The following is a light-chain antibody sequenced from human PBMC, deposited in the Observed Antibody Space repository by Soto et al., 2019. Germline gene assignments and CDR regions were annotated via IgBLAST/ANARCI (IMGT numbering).Light chain of an antibody. CDR3: QHYNSYGRLI. CDR1: QTINNL. V-gene: IGKV1-5*01. CDR2: DAS. J-gene: IGKJ3*01. Sequence: DLQMPQSPSTLSASVGDTVTITCRTSQTINNLLAWYQKKPGKAPGPLIFDASTVNPGFPLRFRGSGSVTEFTLTISDLQPDDFASFDCQHYNSYGRLIFGPGTTVDIK.